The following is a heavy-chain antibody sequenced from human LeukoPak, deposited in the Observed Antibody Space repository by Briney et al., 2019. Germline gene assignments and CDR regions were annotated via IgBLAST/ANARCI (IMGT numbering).Heavy chain of an antibody. Sequence: PGGSLRLSCAASGFTFDDYGMSWVRQAPGKGLEWVSGINWNGGSTGYADSVKGRFTISRDNAKNSLYLQMNSLRAEDTALYYCARGAFVDTDYYYMDVWGKGTSVTVSS. CDR3: ARGAFVDTDYYYMDV. V-gene: IGHV3-20*04. CDR2: INWNGGST. D-gene: IGHD5-18*01. J-gene: IGHJ6*03. CDR1: GFTFDDYG.